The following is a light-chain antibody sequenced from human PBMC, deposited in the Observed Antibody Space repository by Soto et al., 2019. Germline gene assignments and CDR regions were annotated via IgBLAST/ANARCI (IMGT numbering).Light chain of an antibody. V-gene: IGKV1-27*01. J-gene: IGKJ2*01. Sequence: DIQMTQSPSSLSASVGDRVTITCRASQGISNYLAWYQQKPVKVPKLLIYAASTLQSGVPSRFSGSGSGTDFTLTISSLQTEDVATYYCQKYNSGWYTFGQRTKLEIK. CDR2: AAS. CDR3: QKYNSGWYT. CDR1: QGISNY.